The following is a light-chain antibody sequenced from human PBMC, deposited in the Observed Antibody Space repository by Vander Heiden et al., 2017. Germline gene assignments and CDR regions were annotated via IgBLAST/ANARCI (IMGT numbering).Light chain of an antibody. CDR3: QQCYNWPPG. V-gene: IGKV3-11*01. J-gene: IGKJ4*01. Sequence: EIVLPQSPPPLSLSPGERATLSRRASQSVSSYLAWYQQKPGQAPRLLIYDASTRATGIPARFSGSGSGTDFTLTISSLEPEDFAVYYCQQCYNWPPGFGGGTKVEIK. CDR1: QSVSSY. CDR2: DAS.